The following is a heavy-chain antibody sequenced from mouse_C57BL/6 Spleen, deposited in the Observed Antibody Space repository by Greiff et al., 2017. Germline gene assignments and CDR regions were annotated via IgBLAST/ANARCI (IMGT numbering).Heavy chain of an antibody. CDR3: ARGDYDGYYAMDY. CDR2: IDPNSGGT. CDR1: GYTFTSYW. Sequence: QVQLKQPGAELVKPGASVKLSCKASGYTFTSYWMHWVKQRPGRGLEWIGRIDPNSGGTKYNEKFKSKATLTVDKPSSTAYMQLISLTSEDSAVXYCARGDYDGYYAMDYWGQGTTVTVSS. J-gene: IGHJ4*01. V-gene: IGHV1-72*01. D-gene: IGHD2-4*01.